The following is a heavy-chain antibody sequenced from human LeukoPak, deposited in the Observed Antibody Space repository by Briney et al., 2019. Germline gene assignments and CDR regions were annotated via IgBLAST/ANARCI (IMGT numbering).Heavy chain of an antibody. V-gene: IGHV1-18*01. CDR2: ISAYNGNT. CDR1: GYTFTSYG. CDR3: AGGPYDFWSGYQGGYGMDV. D-gene: IGHD3-3*01. Sequence: ASVKVSCKASGYTFTSYGISWVRQAPGQGLEWMGWISAYNGNTNYAQKLQGRVTMTTDTSTSTAYMELRSLRSDDTAVYYCAGGPYDFWSGYQGGYGMDVWGQGTTVTVSS. J-gene: IGHJ6*02.